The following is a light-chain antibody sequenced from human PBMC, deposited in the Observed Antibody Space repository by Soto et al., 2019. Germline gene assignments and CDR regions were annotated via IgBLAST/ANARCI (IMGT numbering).Light chain of an antibody. V-gene: IGKV2-28*01. CDR1: QSLLHSNGYNY. Sequence: DIVMTQSPLSLPVTPGEPASISCRSSQSLLHSNGYNYLDWYLQKPGQSPQLLIYLGSNRASGVPDRFSGSGSGTDFTLTISSLQSEDFATYYCQQSYSTPYTFGQGTKVDIK. CDR2: LGS. CDR3: QQSYSTPYT. J-gene: IGKJ2*01.